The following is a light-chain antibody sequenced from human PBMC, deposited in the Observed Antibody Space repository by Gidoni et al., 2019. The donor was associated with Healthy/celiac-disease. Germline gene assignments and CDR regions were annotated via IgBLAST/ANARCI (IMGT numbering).Light chain of an antibody. CDR3: CSYAGSYTFVV. V-gene: IGLV2-11*01. CDR1: SSDVGGYNS. CDR2: DVS. Sequence: QSALTQPRSVSGSPGQSVTISCTGTSSDVGGYNSVSWYHQHPGQAPKLMIYDVSTRPSGVPDRFSGSKSGNTASLTISGLQAEDEADYYCCSYAGSYTFVVFGGGTKLTVL. J-gene: IGLJ2*01.